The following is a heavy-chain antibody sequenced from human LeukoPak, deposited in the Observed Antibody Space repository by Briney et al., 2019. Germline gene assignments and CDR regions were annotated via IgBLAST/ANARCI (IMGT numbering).Heavy chain of an antibody. D-gene: IGHD6-19*01. CDR1: RFILSSPL. CDR2: VYIDVRST. J-gene: IGHJ4*02. CDR3: ARGDSSGWCFCDL. V-gene: IGHV3-74*01. Sequence: PLGSLRLSSAAPRFILSSPLTCSGCPALGEGLLWVSRVYIDVRSTNYADFVKGRFAISRDNAKNTLYLQMNSRRAEDTAVYYCARGDSSGWCFCDLWGQGNVVTVSS.